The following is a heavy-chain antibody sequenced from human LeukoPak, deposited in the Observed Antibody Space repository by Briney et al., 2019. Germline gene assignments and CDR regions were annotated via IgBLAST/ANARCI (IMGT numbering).Heavy chain of an antibody. CDR2: IYYSGST. CDR3: ARVSVVGSFLDY. CDR1: GESPNNYY. J-gene: IGHJ4*02. V-gene: IGHV4-59*06. Sequence: SETLSLTCDVYGESPNNYYWSLIRQHSGKGLEWIGYIYYSGSTYYNPSLKSRVAISVDTSKNQFSLKLSSVTAADTAVYYCARVSVVGSFLDYWGQGTLVTVSS. D-gene: IGHD1-26*01.